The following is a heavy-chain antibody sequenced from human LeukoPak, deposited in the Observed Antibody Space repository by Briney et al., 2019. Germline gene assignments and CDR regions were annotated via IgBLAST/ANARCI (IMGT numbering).Heavy chain of an antibody. J-gene: IGHJ4*02. D-gene: IGHD2-15*01. CDR3: ARGRVAPFDY. Sequence: PGGSLRLSCAASGFTFSRHWMSWVSQAPGKGLEWVANIKEDGSEKYCLDSVKGRFTISRDNAKNSLYLQMNSLRAEDTAVYYCARGRVAPFDYWGQGTLVTVSS. CDR2: IKEDGSEK. V-gene: IGHV3-7*01. CDR1: GFTFSRHW.